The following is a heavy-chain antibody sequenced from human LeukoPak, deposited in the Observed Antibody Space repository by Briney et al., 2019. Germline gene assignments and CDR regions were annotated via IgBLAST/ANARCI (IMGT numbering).Heavy chain of an antibody. D-gene: IGHD3-22*01. CDR1: GYTFTGYY. V-gene: IGHV1-2*02. CDR3: ARSAAQEDYYDSSGYYYVENDY. J-gene: IGHJ4*02. Sequence: ASVKVSCKASGYTFTGYYMHWVRQAPGQGLEWMGWINPNSGGTNYAQKFQGRVTMTRDASISTAYMELSRLRSDDTAVYYCARSAAQEDYYDSSGYYYVENDYWGQGTLVTVSS. CDR2: INPNSGGT.